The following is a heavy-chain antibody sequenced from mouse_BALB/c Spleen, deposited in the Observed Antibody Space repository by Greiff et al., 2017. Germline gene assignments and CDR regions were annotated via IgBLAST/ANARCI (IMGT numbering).Heavy chain of an antibody. CDR2: ISSGGSYT. CDR1: GFTFSSYG. Sequence: EVMLVESGGDLVKPGGSLKLSCAASGFTFSSYGMSWVRQTPDKRLEWVATISSGGSYTYYPDSVKGRFTISRDNAKNTLYLQMSSLKSEDTAMYYCARDYRYDEYYFDYWGQGTTLTVSS. J-gene: IGHJ2*01. CDR3: ARDYRYDEYYFDY. V-gene: IGHV5-6*01. D-gene: IGHD2-14*01.